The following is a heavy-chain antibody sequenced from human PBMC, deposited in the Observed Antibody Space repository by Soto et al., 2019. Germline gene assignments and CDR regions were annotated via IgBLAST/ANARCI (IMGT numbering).Heavy chain of an antibody. Sequence: KASETLALTCAVYGGSVNGYYWSWIRQPPGRGLEWIGEINHSGSTNYNPSLKSRVTISVDTSKNQFSLKLSSVTAADTAVYYCASSAVATIRYYYMDVWGKGTTVTVSS. CDR3: ASSAVATIRYYYMDV. CDR2: INHSGST. J-gene: IGHJ6*03. V-gene: IGHV4-34*01. CDR1: GGSVNGYY. D-gene: IGHD5-12*01.